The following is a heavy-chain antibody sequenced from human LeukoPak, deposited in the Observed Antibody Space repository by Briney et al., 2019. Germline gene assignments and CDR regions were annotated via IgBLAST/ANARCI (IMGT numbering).Heavy chain of an antibody. CDR2: IYYSGST. V-gene: IGHV4-59*08. CDR1: GGSISSYY. J-gene: IGHJ4*02. D-gene: IGHD3-22*01. Sequence: SETLSLTCTVSGGSISSYYWSWIRQPPGKGLEWIGYIYYSGSTNYNPSLKSRATISVDTSKNQFSLKLSSVTAADTAVYYCASKTNYYDSSGYYYLMNWGQGTLVTVSS. CDR3: ASKTNYYDSSGYYYLMN.